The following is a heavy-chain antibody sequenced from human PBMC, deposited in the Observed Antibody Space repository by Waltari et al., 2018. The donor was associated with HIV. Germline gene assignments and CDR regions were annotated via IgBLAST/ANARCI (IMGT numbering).Heavy chain of an antibody. CDR3: ARGLGGYYYGSGSFSSWFDT. V-gene: IGHV4-34*01. CDR2: INHSGST. D-gene: IGHD3-10*01. CDR1: GGSFSGYY. J-gene: IGHJ5*02. Sequence: QVQLQQWGAGLLKPSETLSLTCAVYGGSFSGYYWSWIRQPPGKGLVWMGEINHSGSTSYIPSLWSRGAISVDTSKIQFSLKLSSVTAADTAVYYCARGLGGYYYGSGSFSSWFDTWGQGTLVTVSS.